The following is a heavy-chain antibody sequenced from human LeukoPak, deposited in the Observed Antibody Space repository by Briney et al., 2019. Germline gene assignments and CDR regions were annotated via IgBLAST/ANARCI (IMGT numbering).Heavy chain of an antibody. J-gene: IGHJ4*02. CDR3: AKVYVDIVATIFYYFDY. CDR1: GFTFSSYA. CDR2: ISGSGGCT. V-gene: IGHV3-23*01. D-gene: IGHD5-12*01. Sequence: PGGSLRLSCAASGFTFSSYAMSWVRQAPGKGLEWVSAISGSGGCTYYADSVKGRFTISRDNSKNTLYLQMNSLRAEDTAVYYCAKVYVDIVATIFYYFDYWAREPWSPSPQ.